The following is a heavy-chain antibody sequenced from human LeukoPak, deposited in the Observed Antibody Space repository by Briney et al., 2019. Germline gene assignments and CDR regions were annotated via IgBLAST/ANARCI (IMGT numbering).Heavy chain of an antibody. CDR3: QGNYYDSSFDI. CDR1: GGTFSSYA. D-gene: IGHD3-22*01. Sequence: ASVKVSCKASGGTFSSYAISWVRQAPGQGLEWMGGIIPIFGSANYAQKFQGRVTITADESTSTAYMELGSLRSEDTAVYYCQGNYYDSSFDIWGQGTMVTVSS. V-gene: IGHV1-69*13. J-gene: IGHJ3*02. CDR2: IIPIFGSA.